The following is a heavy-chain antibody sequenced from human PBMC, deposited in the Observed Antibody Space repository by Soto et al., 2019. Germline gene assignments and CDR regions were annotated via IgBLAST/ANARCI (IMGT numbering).Heavy chain of an antibody. CDR1: GGSISSSSYY. CDR2: IYYSGST. CDR3: ARGTGSRYYYYYYMDV. J-gene: IGHJ6*03. V-gene: IGHV4-39*07. Sequence: SETLSVTCTVSGGSISSSSYYWGWIRQPPGKGLEWIGSIYYSGSTYYNPSLKSRVTISVDTSKNQFSLKLSSVTAADTAVYYCARGTGSRYYYYYYMDVWGKGTTVTVSS. D-gene: IGHD1-1*01.